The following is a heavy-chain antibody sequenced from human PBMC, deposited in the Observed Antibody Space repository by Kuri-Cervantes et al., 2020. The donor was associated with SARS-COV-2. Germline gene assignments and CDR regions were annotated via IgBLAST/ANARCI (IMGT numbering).Heavy chain of an antibody. Sequence: GGSLRLSCAASGFTFSSYGMHWVRQAPGKGLEWVAVIWYDGSNKYYADSVKGRFTISRDNAKNSLYLQMNSLRAEDTAVYYCAGGIAAAGTNYYYGMDVWGQGTTVTVSS. D-gene: IGHD6-13*01. J-gene: IGHJ6*02. CDR2: IWYDGSNK. CDR1: GFTFSSYG. V-gene: IGHV3-33*03. CDR3: AGGIAAAGTNYYYGMDV.